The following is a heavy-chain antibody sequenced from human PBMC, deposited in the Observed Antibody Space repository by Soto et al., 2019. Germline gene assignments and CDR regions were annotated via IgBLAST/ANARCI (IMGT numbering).Heavy chain of an antibody. CDR2: FDPEDGET. V-gene: IGHV1-24*01. CDR1: GYTLTELS. CDR3: AIAPTGLRRWELLSGFLVY. Sequence: GASVKVSCKVSGYTLTELSMHWVRQAPGKGLEWMGGFDPEDGETIYAQKFQGRVTMTEDTSTDTAYMELSSLRSEDTAVYYCAIAPTGLRRWELLSGFLVYWGQGTLVTVSS. D-gene: IGHD1-26*01. J-gene: IGHJ4*02.